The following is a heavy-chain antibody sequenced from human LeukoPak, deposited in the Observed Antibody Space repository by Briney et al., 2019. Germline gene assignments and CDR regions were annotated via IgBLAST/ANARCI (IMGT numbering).Heavy chain of an antibody. V-gene: IGHV4-61*01. D-gene: IGHD2-2*01. CDR1: AYSISSGYY. CDR3: ARRVVVVPAAVFDP. Sequence: SETLSLTCTVSAYSISSGYYWSWIRQPPGKGVEGIGYIHYSGSTNYNPSLKSRVTISVDTSKNQSSLKLSSVTAADTAVYYCARRVVVVPAAVFDPWGQGTLVTVSS. J-gene: IGHJ5*02. CDR2: IHYSGST.